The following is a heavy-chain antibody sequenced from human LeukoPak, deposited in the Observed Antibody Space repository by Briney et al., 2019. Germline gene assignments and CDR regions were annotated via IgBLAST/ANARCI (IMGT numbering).Heavy chain of an antibody. V-gene: IGHV3-30*18. D-gene: IGHD6-6*01. J-gene: IGHJ4*02. Sequence: PGGSLRLSCAASGFTFSSYSMNWVRQAPGKGLEWVAVISYDGSNKYYADSVKGRFTISRDNSKNTLYLQMNSLRAEDTAVYYCAKAGRSSSDYWGQGTLVTVSS. CDR2: ISYDGSNK. CDR1: GFTFSSYS. CDR3: AKAGRSSSDY.